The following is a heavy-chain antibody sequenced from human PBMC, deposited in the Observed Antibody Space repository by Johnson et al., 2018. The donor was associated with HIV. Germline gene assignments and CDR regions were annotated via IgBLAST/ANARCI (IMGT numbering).Heavy chain of an antibody. CDR2: SNSDGSST. D-gene: IGHD4-23*01. J-gene: IGHJ3*02. CDR1: GFTFGDYA. Sequence: MLLVESGGGLVQPGRSLRLSCTASGFTFGDYAMSWVRQAPGKGLVWVARSNSDGSSTTYADSVKGRFTISRDKAKNTLHLQMNSLRAEDTAVYYCARERGYFGNPAFDIWGQGTMVTVSS. CDR3: ARERGYFGNPAFDI. V-gene: IGHV3-74*01.